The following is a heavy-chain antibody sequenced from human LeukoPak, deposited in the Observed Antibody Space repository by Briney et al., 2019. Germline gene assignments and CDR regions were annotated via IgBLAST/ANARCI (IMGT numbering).Heavy chain of an antibody. J-gene: IGHJ5*02. Sequence: EASVKVSCKASGGTFSSFAISWVRQAPGQGLEWMGGIIPIFGTANYAQKFQGRVTITTDESTSTAYMELSSLRSEDTAVYYCARGRRGGSLIGWFDPWGQGTLVTVSS. CDR1: GGTFSSFA. CDR2: IIPIFGTA. CDR3: ARGRRGGSLIGWFDP. D-gene: IGHD3-10*01. V-gene: IGHV1-69*05.